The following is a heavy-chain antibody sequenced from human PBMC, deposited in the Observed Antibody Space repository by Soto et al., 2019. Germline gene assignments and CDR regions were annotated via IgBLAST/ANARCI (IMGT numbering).Heavy chain of an antibody. J-gene: IGHJ4*02. CDR1: GFTFSSYS. D-gene: IGHD1-26*01. Sequence: EVQLVESGGALVKPGGSLRLSCADSGFTFSSYSMNWVRQAPGKGLEWVSAISSSSAYIFYADSVKGRFTVSRDNAKNSXXXXXXXXSXXXTXXXXXXXXXRXXTRHLDYWGQGTLVTVSS. CDR3: XXXXRXXTRHLDY. V-gene: IGHV3-21*01. CDR2: ISSSSAYI.